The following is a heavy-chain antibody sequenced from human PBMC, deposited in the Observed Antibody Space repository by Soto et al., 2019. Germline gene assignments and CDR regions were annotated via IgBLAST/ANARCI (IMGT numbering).Heavy chain of an antibody. CDR2: IYPDNSDT. CDR3: ARFGGPAHAHNWFDS. V-gene: IGHV5-51*07. CDR1: GYSYSYNF. D-gene: IGHD3-16*01. J-gene: IGHJ5*01. Sequence: VESLNVCSKGSGYSYSYNFIVSVHQMPGKGLEWMGLIYPDNSDTSYSPSFQGQVTLSADKSINTAYLQWSTLKASDTAMYYCARFGGPAHAHNWFDSWGHGTLVTVSS.